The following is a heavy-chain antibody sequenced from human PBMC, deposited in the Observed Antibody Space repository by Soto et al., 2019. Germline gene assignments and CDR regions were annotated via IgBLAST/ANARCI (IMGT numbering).Heavy chain of an antibody. Sequence: GASVKVSCKASGYTLTSYDINWVRQATGQGLEWMGWMNPNSGNTGSPQKFQGRLTMTRDTSKATAYMELNNLISEDSAVYYCARSIVVVTALDYWGQGTLVTVSS. D-gene: IGHD2-21*02. CDR3: ARSIVVVTALDY. CDR2: MNPNSGNT. CDR1: GYTLTSYD. J-gene: IGHJ4*02. V-gene: IGHV1-8*01.